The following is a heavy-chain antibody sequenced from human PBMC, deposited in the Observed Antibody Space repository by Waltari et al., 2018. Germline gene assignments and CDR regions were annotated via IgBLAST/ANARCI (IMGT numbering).Heavy chain of an antibody. CDR1: GDSLSSDGVA. CDR3: ARGRNSAFDY. J-gene: IGHJ4*02. Sequence: QVQLQQSGPGLVKPSQTLSLTCPISGDSLSSDGVAWNWIRQSPSRGLAWLGRTYYRSKWSNDYAVFVKSRISINPDTSKNQFSLQLTSLTPEDTAVYYCARGRNSAFDYWDQGTLVTVSS. CDR2: TYYRSKWSN. D-gene: IGHD1-26*01. V-gene: IGHV6-1*01.